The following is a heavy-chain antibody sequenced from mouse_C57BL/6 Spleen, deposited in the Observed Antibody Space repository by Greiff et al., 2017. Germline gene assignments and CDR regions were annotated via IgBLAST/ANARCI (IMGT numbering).Heavy chain of an antibody. V-gene: IGHV5-15*01. CDR3: ARHFPSWDGYAMDY. CDR2: ISNLAYSI. J-gene: IGHJ4*01. Sequence: EVKLVESGGGLVQPGGSLKLSCAASGFTFSDYGMAWVRQAPRKGPEWVAFISNLAYSIYYADTVTGRFTISGENAKNTLYLEMSSLRAEDTAMYYCARHFPSWDGYAMDYWGQGTSVTVSS. D-gene: IGHD4-1*01. CDR1: GFTFSDYG.